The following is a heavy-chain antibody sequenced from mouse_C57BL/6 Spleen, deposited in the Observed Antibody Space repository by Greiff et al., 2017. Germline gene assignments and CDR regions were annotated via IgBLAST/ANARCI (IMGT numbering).Heavy chain of an antibody. J-gene: IGHJ3*01. Sequence: QVQLQQPGPELVKPGASVKLSCKASGYTFTSYWMNWVKRGHGKGLEWIGNINPSNGGTNYNEKFKSKATLTVDKSSSTAVMHLSILASEDSAVYYCSSGRGWLLQDWGQGTLVTVSA. CDR2: INPSNGGT. V-gene: IGHV1-53*01. CDR1: GYTFTSYW. CDR3: SSGRGWLLQD. D-gene: IGHD2-3*01.